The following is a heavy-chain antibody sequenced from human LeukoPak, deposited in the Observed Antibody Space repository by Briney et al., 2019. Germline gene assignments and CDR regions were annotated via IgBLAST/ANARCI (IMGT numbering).Heavy chain of an antibody. CDR3: AGFFYDNSGDAFDI. J-gene: IGHJ3*02. CDR2: LIPIYGSA. D-gene: IGHD3-22*01. CDR1: GGSFTFTSHA. V-gene: IGHV1-69*01. Sequence: SVKVSCKASGGSFTFTSHAISWVRQAPGQGLEWVGGLIPIYGSANYAQKFQGRVTITSDESTPTVYMELSSLRPEDSAVYYCAGFFYDNSGDAFDIWGQGTMVTVSS.